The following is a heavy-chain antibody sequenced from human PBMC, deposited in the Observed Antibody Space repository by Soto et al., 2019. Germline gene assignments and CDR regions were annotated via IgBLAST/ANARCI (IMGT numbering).Heavy chain of an antibody. V-gene: IGHV3-48*03. Sequence: PGGSLRLSCAGSGFTFNSHEMTWVRQAPGKVLEWISSISSSGGSIYYADSVKGRFTVSRDNAKNSLYLQMNSLKTEDTAVYYCTRAPYSGYDSDYYYGMDVWGQGTTVTVSS. J-gene: IGHJ6*02. CDR2: ISSSGGSI. CDR1: GFTFNSHE. D-gene: IGHD5-12*01. CDR3: TRAPYSGYDSDYYYGMDV.